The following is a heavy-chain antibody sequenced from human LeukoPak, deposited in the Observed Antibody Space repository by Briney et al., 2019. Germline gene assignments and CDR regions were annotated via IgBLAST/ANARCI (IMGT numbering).Heavy chain of an antibody. CDR2: INHSGST. Sequence: SETLSLTCTVSGGSISSYYWSWIRQPPGKGLEWIGEINHSGSTNYNPSLKSRVTISVDTSKNQFSLKLSSVTAADTAVYYCARGILYDILTDCFDYWGQGTLVTVSS. CDR3: ARGILYDILTDCFDY. D-gene: IGHD3-9*01. CDR1: GGSISSYY. J-gene: IGHJ4*02. V-gene: IGHV4-34*01.